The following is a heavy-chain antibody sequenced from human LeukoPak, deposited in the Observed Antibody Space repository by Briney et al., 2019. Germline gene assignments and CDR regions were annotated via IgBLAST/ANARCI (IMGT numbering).Heavy chain of an antibody. CDR3: ARGGGVRVWSY. D-gene: IGHD6-13*01. CDR2: INHSGST. CDR1: GGSFSGYY. J-gene: IGHJ4*02. V-gene: IGHV4-34*01. Sequence: PSETLSLTCAVYGGSFSGYYWSWIRQPPGKGLEWIGEINHSGSTNYNPSLKSRVTISVDTSKNQFSLKLSSVTAADTAVYYCARGGGVRVWSYWGQGTLVTVSS.